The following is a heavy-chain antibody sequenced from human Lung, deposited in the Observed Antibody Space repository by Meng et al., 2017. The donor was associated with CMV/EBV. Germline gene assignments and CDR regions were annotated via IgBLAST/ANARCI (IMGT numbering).Heavy chain of an antibody. Sequence: QVPLVQSGAEVEKPGSSVKVACETPGGPFSTHTLSWVRQAPGQGLEWMGGLIAVFDKTKAAPRFQDRVTFTADESTSTAYMELSSLTFDDTAVYFCARGRRNEPLFDYWGQGTLVTVSS. CDR2: LIAVFDKT. D-gene: IGHD1-14*01. J-gene: IGHJ4*02. CDR1: GGPFSTHT. V-gene: IGHV1-69*13. CDR3: ARGRRNEPLFDY.